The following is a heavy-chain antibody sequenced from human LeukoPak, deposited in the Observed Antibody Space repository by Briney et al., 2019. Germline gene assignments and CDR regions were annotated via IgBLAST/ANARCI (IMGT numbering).Heavy chain of an antibody. Sequence: PGGSLRLSCAASGFTFSSYGMHWVRQAPGKGLEWVAVISYDGSNKYYADSAKGRFTISRDNSKNTLYLQMNSLRAEDTAVYYCAKLSIAVAGTGYYGMDVWGQGTTVTVSS. V-gene: IGHV3-30*18. CDR1: GFTFSSYG. J-gene: IGHJ6*02. CDR2: ISYDGSNK. CDR3: AKLSIAVAGTGYYGMDV. D-gene: IGHD6-19*01.